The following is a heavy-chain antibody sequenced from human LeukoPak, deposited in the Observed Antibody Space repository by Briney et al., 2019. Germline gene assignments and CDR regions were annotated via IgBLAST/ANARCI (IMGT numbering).Heavy chain of an antibody. CDR3: AKDFTAMVRGGDY. D-gene: IGHD5-18*01. Sequence: AGGSLRLSCAASGVTFDDYAMHWVRQAPGKGLEWVSGISWNSGSIGYADSVKGRFTISRDNAKNSLYLQLNSLRAEDTALYYCAKDFTAMVRGGDYWGQGTLVTVSS. J-gene: IGHJ4*02. CDR2: ISWNSGSI. V-gene: IGHV3-9*01. CDR1: GVTFDDYA.